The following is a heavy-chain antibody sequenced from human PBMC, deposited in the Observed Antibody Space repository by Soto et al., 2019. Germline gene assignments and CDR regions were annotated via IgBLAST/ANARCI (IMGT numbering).Heavy chain of an antibody. CDR3: AKGVVSSYYYYGMDV. D-gene: IGHD6-6*01. J-gene: IGHJ6*02. CDR2: ISYDGSNK. CDR1: GFTFSSYG. V-gene: IGHV3-30*18. Sequence: WGSLRLSCAASGFTFSSYGMHWVRQAPGKGLEWVAVISYDGSNKYYADSVKGRFTISRDNSKNTLYLQMNSLRAEDTAVYYCAKGVVSSYYYYGMDVWGQGTTVTVSS.